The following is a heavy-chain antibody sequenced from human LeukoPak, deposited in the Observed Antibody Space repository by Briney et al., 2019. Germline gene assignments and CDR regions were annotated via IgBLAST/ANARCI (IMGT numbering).Heavy chain of an antibody. Sequence: PGGSLRLSCAASGFTFSSYEVNWVRQAPGKGLEWVSYISSSGSTIYYADSVKGRFTISRDNAKNSLYLQMNSLRAEDTAVYYCARMQYSGSYHRATPFDYWGQGTLVTVSS. D-gene: IGHD3-10*01. J-gene: IGHJ4*02. V-gene: IGHV3-48*03. CDR3: ARMQYSGSYHRATPFDY. CDR2: ISSSGSTI. CDR1: GFTFSSYE.